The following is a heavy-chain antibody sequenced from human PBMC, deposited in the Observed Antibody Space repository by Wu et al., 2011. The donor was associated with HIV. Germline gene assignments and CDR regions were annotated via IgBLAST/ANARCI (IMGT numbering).Heavy chain of an antibody. J-gene: IGHJ6*02. CDR2: IIPIFGTA. Sequence: QVQLVQSGAAVKKPGSSVKVSCKASGGTFNSYGITWVRQAPGQGLEWMGGIIPIFGTANYAQKFQGRVTITADKSTSTAYMELKSLRFDDAAVYYCAREESSLTRVSSYFYGMDVWGQGTTVTVSS. V-gene: IGHV1-69*14. CDR3: AREESSLTRVSSYFYGMDV. D-gene: IGHD5/OR15-5a*01. CDR1: GGTFNSYG.